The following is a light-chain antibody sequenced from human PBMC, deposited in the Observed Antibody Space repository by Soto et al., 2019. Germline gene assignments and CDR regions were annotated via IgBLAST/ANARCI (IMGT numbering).Light chain of an antibody. J-gene: IGKJ1*01. CDR2: DAS. CDR1: QNIINW. CDR3: QQYHSYLT. Sequence: DIQMTQYPSTLSASVGDRVTITCRASQNIINWLAWYQQKPGKAPKLLIFDASTLESGVPSRFSGTGSRTDFTLTISTLLPDDFATYYCQQYHSYLTFGQGTKGEIK. V-gene: IGKV1-5*01.